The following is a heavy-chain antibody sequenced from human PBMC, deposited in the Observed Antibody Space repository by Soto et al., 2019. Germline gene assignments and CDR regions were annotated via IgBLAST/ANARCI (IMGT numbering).Heavy chain of an antibody. J-gene: IGHJ4*02. Sequence: HPGGSLRLSCAASGVTVSNNYMSWVRQAPGKGLEWVSLIYSGGSTYYADSVKGRFTISRDSSKNTLYLQMNSLRAEDTAMYYCAAYSHKGYWGQGTLVTVSS. CDR3: AAYSHKGY. CDR1: GVTVSNNY. V-gene: IGHV3-66*01. D-gene: IGHD3-16*01. CDR2: IYSGGST.